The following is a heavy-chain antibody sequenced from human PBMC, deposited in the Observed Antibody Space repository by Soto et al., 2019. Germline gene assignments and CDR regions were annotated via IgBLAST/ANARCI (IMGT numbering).Heavy chain of an antibody. CDR3: ARGEYSSASWHPALYYYEGMDV. CDR1: GVTLRNYW. Sequence: EGSLTLSCTASGVTLRNYWMHWVRQAPGKGLVWVSRINSSYIYYADSVKGRFTISRDNAKNSLYLQVNSLRAEDSAVYYCARGEYSSASWHPALYYYEGMDVWGQGTTVTVSS. CDR2: INSSYI. D-gene: IGHD6-6*01. V-gene: IGHV3-21*01. J-gene: IGHJ6*02.